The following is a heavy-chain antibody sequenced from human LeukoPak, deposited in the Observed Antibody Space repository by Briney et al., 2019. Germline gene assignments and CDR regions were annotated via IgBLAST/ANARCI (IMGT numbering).Heavy chain of an antibody. CDR1: GFTFDDYG. J-gene: IGHJ6*03. V-gene: IGHV3-9*03. Sequence: GGSLRLSCAASGFTFDDYGMHWVRHAPGKGLEWVSDISWNSGSIGYADSVKGRFTIFRDNAKNSLYLQMNSLRAEDMALYYCAKVSNYYYYYMDVWGKGTTVTVSS. CDR3: AKVSNYYYYYMDV. CDR2: ISWNSGSI.